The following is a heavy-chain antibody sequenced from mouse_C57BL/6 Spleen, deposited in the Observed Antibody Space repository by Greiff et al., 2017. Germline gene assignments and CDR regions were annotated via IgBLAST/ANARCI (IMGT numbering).Heavy chain of an antibody. CDR3: AREGDYAYFDY. CDR1: GFTFSSYG. J-gene: IGHJ2*01. Sequence: EVKLQESGGDLVKPGGSLKLSCAASGFTFSSYGMSWVRQTPDKRLEWVATISSGGSYTYYPDSVKGRFTISRDNAKNTLYLQMSSLKSEDTAMYYCAREGDYAYFDYWGQGTTLTVSS. CDR2: ISSGGSYT. V-gene: IGHV5-6*01. D-gene: IGHD2-4*01.